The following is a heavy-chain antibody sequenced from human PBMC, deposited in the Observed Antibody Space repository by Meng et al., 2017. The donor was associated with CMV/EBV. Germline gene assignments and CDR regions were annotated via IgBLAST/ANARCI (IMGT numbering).Heavy chain of an antibody. CDR3: ASSDGDSSSSILDY. V-gene: IGHV1-18*01. J-gene: IGHJ4*02. Sequence: ASVKVSCKASGYTFTSYGISWVRQAPGQGLEWMGWISAYNGNTNYAQKLQGRVTMTTDTSTSTAYMELRSLRSDDTAMYYCASSDGDSSSSILDYWGQGTLVTVSS. CDR2: ISAYNGNT. D-gene: IGHD6-6*01. CDR1: GYTFTSYG.